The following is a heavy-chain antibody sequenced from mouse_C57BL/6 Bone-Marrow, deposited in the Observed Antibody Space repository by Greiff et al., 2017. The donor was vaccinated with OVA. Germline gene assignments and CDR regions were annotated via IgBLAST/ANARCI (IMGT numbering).Heavy chain of an antibody. V-gene: IGHV1-55*01. CDR1: GYTFTSYW. D-gene: IGHD3-2*02. J-gene: IGHJ2*01. CDR2: IYPGSGST. CDR3: ARDWEDSSGSRYYFDY. Sequence: QVQLKQPGAELVKPGASVKMSCKASGYTFTSYWITWVKQRPGQGLEWIGDIYPGSGSTNYNEKFKSKATLTVDTSSSTAYMQLSSLTSEDSAVYYCARDWEDSSGSRYYFDYWGQGTTLTVSS.